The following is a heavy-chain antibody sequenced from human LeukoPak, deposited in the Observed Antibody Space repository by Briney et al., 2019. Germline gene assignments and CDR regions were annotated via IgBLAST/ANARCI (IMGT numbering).Heavy chain of an antibody. J-gene: IGHJ5*02. D-gene: IGHD2-15*01. V-gene: IGHV3-64*01. CDR1: GFTFSSYA. Sequence: PGGSLRLSCAASGFTFSSYAMHWVRQAPGKGVEYVSAISSNGGSTYYANSVKGRFTISRDNSKNTLYLQMGSLRAEDMAVYYCARGEYCSGGSCYLYNWFDPWGQGTLVTVSS. CDR2: ISSNGGST. CDR3: ARGEYCSGGSCYLYNWFDP.